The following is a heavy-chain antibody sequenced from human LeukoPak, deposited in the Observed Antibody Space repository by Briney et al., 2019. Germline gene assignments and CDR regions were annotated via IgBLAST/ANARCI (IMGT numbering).Heavy chain of an antibody. D-gene: IGHD1-26*01. CDR1: GGSISSSSYY. V-gene: IGHV4-39*01. Sequence: KTSETLSLTCTVSGGSISSSSYYWGWIRQPPGKGLEWIGSIYYSGSTYSNPSLKSRVTIYVDPSKNQFSLKLRSGTAADTAVNYCAMQGSYRSDYCGQETLVTVSS. J-gene: IGHJ4*02. CDR3: AMQGSYRSDY. CDR2: IYYSGST.